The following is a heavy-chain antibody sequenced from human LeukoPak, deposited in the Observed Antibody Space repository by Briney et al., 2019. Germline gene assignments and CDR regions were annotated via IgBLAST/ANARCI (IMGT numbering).Heavy chain of an antibody. CDR3: ARRGRWSSGAY. CDR2: IYYSGST. V-gene: IGHV4-39*01. Sequence: PSETLSLTCIVSGGSISSTNYYWGWIRQPPGKGLEWIGTIYYSGSTYYNPSLKSRVSISADTSKNQFSLSLSSVTAADTAVYYCARRGRWSSGAYWGQGALVTVS. J-gene: IGHJ4*02. D-gene: IGHD5-24*01. CDR1: GGSISSTNYY.